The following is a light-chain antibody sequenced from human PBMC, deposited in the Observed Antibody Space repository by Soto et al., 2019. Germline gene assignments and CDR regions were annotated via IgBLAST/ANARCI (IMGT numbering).Light chain of an antibody. CDR2: GGS. Sequence: EVVMTQSPATLSASPGERVTLSCRDSQNLGSSLAWYQQRPGQAPRLLLYGGSTRATGIPARFSGSGSGTEFTVTISSLQSEDFAVYYCQQYNYWPPYTFGQGTNLEFK. J-gene: IGKJ2*01. CDR1: QNLGSS. V-gene: IGKV3-15*01. CDR3: QQYNYWPPYT.